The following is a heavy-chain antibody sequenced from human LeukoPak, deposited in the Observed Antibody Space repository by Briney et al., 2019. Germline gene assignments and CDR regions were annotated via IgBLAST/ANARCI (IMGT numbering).Heavy chain of an antibody. V-gene: IGHV3-23*01. J-gene: IGHJ5*02. CDR2: TVSRGTT. CDR3: AKCSTSAYTTGWCNWIDP. D-gene: IGHD6-19*01. Sequence: GGSLRLSCVASGFTFTSDAMNWVRQAPGRGLEWVSSTVSRGTTQYADSVKGRFTVSRDTSKNTLYLQMNSLRADDTAVYYCAKCSTSAYTTGWCNWIDPWGQGTLVTVSS. CDR1: GFTFTSDA.